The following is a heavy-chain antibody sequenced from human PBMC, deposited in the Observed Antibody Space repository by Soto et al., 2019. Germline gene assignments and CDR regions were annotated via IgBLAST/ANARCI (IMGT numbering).Heavy chain of an antibody. D-gene: IGHD2-21*01. J-gene: IGHJ6*02. CDR2: NYHPGST. Sequence: ASETLSLTCNVSGVSISSGGYYWTWIRQHPGKGLEWIGYNYHPGSTYYNPSLKGRVIISVDTSKNQFSLKLSSVTAADTAVYYCASSAYYYGMDVWGQGTTVTVSS. CDR3: ASSAYYYGMDV. CDR1: GVSISSGGYY. V-gene: IGHV4-31*03.